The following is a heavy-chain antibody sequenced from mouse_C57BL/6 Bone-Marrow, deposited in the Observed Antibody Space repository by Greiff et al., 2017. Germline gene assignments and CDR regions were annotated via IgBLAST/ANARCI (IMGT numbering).Heavy chain of an antibody. CDR1: GFSLTSYG. CDR3: ARKGRFAY. J-gene: IGHJ3*01. Sequence: QVQLQQSGPGLVQPSQSLSITCTVSGFSLTSYGVHWVRQSPGKGLEWLGVIWSGGSTDYNAAFISRLSISKDNSKSQVFFKMNNLQADDTAIYYCARKGRFAYWGQGTLVTVSA. CDR2: IWSGGST. V-gene: IGHV2-2*01.